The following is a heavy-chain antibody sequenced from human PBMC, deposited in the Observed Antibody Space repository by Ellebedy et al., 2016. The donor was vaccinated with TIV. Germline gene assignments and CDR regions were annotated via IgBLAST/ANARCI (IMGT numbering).Heavy chain of an antibody. CDR1: GYSISSGYY. CDR3: ARRGATIQSGYYFDY. D-gene: IGHD5-12*01. CDR2: IYHSGST. J-gene: IGHJ4*02. V-gene: IGHV4-38-2*02. Sequence: MPSETLSLTCTVSGYSISSGYYWGWIRQPPGKGLEWIGSIYHSGSTYYNPSLKSRVTISVNTSKNQLSLKLSSVTAADTAVYYCARRGATIQSGYYFDYWGQGTLVTVPS.